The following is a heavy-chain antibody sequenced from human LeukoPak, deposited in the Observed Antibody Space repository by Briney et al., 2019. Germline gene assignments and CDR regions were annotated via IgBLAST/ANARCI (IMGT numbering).Heavy chain of an antibody. V-gene: IGHV4-34*01. J-gene: IGHJ5*02. Sequence: SETLSLTCAVYGGSFSGYYWSWIRQPPGKGLEWIGEINHSGSTNYNPSLKSRVTISVDTSKNQFSLKLSSVTAADTAVYYCARVRDGYNWFDPWGQGTLVTVSS. CDR3: ARVRDGYNWFDP. CDR1: GGSFSGYY. CDR2: INHSGST.